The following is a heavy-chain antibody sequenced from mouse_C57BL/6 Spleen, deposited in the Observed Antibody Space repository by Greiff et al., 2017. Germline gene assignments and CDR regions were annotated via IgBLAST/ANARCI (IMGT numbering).Heavy chain of an antibody. CDR2: IHPNSGST. D-gene: IGHD1-1*01. V-gene: IGHV1-64*01. J-gene: IGHJ1*03. Sequence: QVQLQQPGAELVKPGASVKLSCKASGYTFTSYWMHWVKQRPGQGLEWIGMIHPNSGSTNYNEKFKSKATLTVDKSSSTAYMQLSSLTSEDSAVXYCARIQGFYYGSSYWYFDVWGTGTTVTVSS. CDR1: GYTFTSYW. CDR3: ARIQGFYYGSSYWYFDV.